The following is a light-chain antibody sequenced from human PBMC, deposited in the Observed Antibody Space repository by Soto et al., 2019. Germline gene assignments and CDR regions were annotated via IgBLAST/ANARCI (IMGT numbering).Light chain of an antibody. CDR1: QTIRTY. CDR2: GAS. V-gene: IGKV1-39*01. CDR3: QQSYINPRT. Sequence: DIQMTQSPSSLSASVGDRVTITCRASQTIRTYLNWYQQKPGKAPKLLIYGASNLQRGVPFRFTGSGSGTDFTLTISSLQPEDFATYYCQQSYINPRTFGQGTKLEIK. J-gene: IGKJ1*01.